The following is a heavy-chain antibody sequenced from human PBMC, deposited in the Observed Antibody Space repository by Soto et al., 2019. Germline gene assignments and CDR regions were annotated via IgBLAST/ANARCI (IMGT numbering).Heavy chain of an antibody. D-gene: IGHD6-13*01. V-gene: IGHV4-59*01. J-gene: IGHJ6*02. Sequence: TSETLSLTCTVSGGSISNYYWSWIRQAPGKGLEWIGYIYYTGSTNYNPSLKSRVTISVDTSKNQFSLKLSSVTAADTAVYYCARVGSSWYLGMDVWGQGTTVTVSS. CDR3: ARVGSSWYLGMDV. CDR1: GGSISNYY. CDR2: IYYTGST.